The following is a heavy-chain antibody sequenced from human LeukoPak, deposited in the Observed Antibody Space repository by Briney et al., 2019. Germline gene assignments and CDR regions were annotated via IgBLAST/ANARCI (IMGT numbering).Heavy chain of an antibody. CDR3: ARDISQLWYFDY. Sequence: SVKVSCKASGGTFSSYTISWVRQAPGQGLEWMGRIIPILGIANYAQKFQGRVTITADKSTSTAYMEPSSLRSEDTAVYYCARDISQLWYFDYWGQGTLVTVSS. D-gene: IGHD5-18*01. V-gene: IGHV1-69*04. CDR1: GGTFSSYT. J-gene: IGHJ4*02. CDR2: IIPILGIA.